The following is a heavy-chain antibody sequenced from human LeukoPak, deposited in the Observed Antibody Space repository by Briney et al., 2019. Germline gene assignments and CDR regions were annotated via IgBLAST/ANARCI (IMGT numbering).Heavy chain of an antibody. J-gene: IGHJ4*02. CDR3: TLTTFGVVYYFDY. V-gene: IGHV3-30*04. Sequence: GGSLRLSCATSGFTFSSYAMHWVRQAPGKGXEXVALISYDGINQYYADSVKGRFIISRDNSKNTLYLQLNSLRLEDTAVYYCTLTTFGVVYYFDYWGQGTLVTVSS. D-gene: IGHD1/OR15-1a*01. CDR1: GFTFSSYA. CDR2: ISYDGINQ.